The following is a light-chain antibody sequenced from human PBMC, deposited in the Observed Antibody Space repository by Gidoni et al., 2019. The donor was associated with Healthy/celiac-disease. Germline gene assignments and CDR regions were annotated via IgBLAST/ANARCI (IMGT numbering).Light chain of an antibody. V-gene: IGKV3-20*01. J-gene: IGKJ3*01. CDR2: GAS. CDR1: QSFSSSY. Sequence: EIVLTQSPGTLSLSPGERASLSCRASQSFSSSYLAWYQQKPGQAPRLLIYGASSRATGIPDRFSGSGSGTDFTLTISRLEPEDFAVYYCQQYGSSPGVTFGHXTKVDIK. CDR3: QQYGSSPGVT.